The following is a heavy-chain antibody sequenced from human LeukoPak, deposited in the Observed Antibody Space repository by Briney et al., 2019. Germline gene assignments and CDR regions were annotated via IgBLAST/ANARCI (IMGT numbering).Heavy chain of an antibody. D-gene: IGHD3-22*01. Sequence: TSETLSLTCAVYGGSFSGYYWSWIRQPPGKGLEWIGEINHSGSTNYNPSLKSRVTISVDTSKNQFSLKLSSVTAADTAVYYCARSSYYYDSSGYYKGPFDPWGQGTLVTVSS. CDR2: INHSGST. J-gene: IGHJ5*02. CDR3: ARSSYYYDSSGYYKGPFDP. V-gene: IGHV4-34*01. CDR1: GGSFSGYY.